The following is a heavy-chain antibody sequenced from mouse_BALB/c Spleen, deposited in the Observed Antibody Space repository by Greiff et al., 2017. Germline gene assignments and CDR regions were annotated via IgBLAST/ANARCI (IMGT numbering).Heavy chain of an antibody. CDR3: ARGYYRYWYFDV. V-gene: IGHV2-9*02. CDR1: GFSLTSYG. Sequence: QVQLQQSGPGLVAPSQSLSITCTVSGFSLTSYGVHWVRQPPGKGLEWLGVIWAGGSTNYNSALMSRLSISKDNSKSQVFLKMNSLQTDDTAMYYCARGYYRYWYFDVWGAGTTVTVSS. D-gene: IGHD2-12*01. J-gene: IGHJ1*01. CDR2: IWAGGST.